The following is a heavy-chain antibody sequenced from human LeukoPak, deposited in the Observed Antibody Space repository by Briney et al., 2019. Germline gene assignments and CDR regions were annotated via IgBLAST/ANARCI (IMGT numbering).Heavy chain of an antibody. D-gene: IGHD4-17*01. CDR3: VRDRFDYALDY. CDR2: ISGSGTTM. Sequence: GGSLRLSCAASGFMFFGHSMNWVRQPPGKGLEWVAYISGSGTTMYYAASVKGRFTIPRDNAKNSVFLQMSSLRGDDSAIYFCVRDRFDYALDYWGLGVLVTVSS. J-gene: IGHJ4*02. V-gene: IGHV3-48*03. CDR1: GFMFFGHS.